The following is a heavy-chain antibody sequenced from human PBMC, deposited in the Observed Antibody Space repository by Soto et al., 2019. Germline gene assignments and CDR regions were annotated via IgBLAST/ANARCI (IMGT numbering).Heavy chain of an antibody. V-gene: IGHV1-46*01. J-gene: IGHJ1*01. Sequence: QVQLVQSGAEVKKPGASVKVSCKASGYTFTSYYMHWVRQAPGQGLEWMGIINPSGGSTSYAQKFQGRVTMSRETSTSPVYMELSSLRSEDTAVYYCARGRYCSGGRCYPGVQYFQHWGQGTLVTVSS. CDR1: GYTFTSYY. D-gene: IGHD2-15*01. CDR2: INPSGGST. CDR3: ARGRYCSGGRCYPGVQYFQH.